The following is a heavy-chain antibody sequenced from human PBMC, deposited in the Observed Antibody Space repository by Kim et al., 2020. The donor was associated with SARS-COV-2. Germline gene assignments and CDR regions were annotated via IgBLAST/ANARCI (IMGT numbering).Heavy chain of an antibody. CDR3: AGENSSGWLTRFDY. V-gene: IGHV4-39*07. J-gene: IGHJ4*02. D-gene: IGHD6-19*01. Sequence: NPSRKSRVTISVDTSKNQFSLKLSSVTAADTAVYYCAGENSSGWLTRFDYWGQGTLVTVSS.